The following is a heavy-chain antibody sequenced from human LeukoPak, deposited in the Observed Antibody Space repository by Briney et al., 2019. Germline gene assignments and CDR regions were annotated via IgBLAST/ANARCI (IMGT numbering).Heavy chain of an antibody. CDR3: ARGRRDLKGGGSGGRIYYFDY. V-gene: IGHV1-8*01. Sequence: ASVKVSCKASGYTFTSYDINWVRQAPGQGLEWMGWMNPNSGNTGYAQKFQGRVTMTRNTSISTAYMELSSLRSEDTAVYYCARGRRDLKGGGSGGRIYYFDYWGQGTLVTVSS. D-gene: IGHD2-15*01. CDR1: GYTFTSYD. CDR2: MNPNSGNT. J-gene: IGHJ4*02.